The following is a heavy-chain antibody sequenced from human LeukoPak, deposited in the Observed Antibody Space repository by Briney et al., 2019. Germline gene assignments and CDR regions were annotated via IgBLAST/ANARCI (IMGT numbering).Heavy chain of an antibody. CDR3: ARGTITDAFEI. CDR1: GGSISSGSYY. CDR2: IYTSGST. J-gene: IGHJ3*02. V-gene: IGHV4-61*02. D-gene: IGHD5-12*01. Sequence: SQTLSLTCTVSGGSISSGSYYWSWIRQPAGKGLEWIGRIYTSGSTNYNPSLKSRVTISVDTSKNQFSLKLSSVTAADTAVYYCARGTITDAFEIWGQGTMVTVSS.